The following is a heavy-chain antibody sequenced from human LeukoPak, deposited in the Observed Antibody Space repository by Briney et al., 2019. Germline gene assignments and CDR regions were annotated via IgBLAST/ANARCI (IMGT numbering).Heavy chain of an antibody. CDR3: AKDIAGSFDY. J-gene: IGHJ4*02. Sequence: PGRSLRLSCAASGFTFDDYAMHWVRQAPGKGLEWASGISWNSGSIGYADSVKGRFTISRDNAKNSLYLQMNSLRAEDTALYYCAKDIAGSFDYWGQGTLVTVSS. V-gene: IGHV3-9*01. CDR1: GFTFDDYA. CDR2: ISWNSGSI.